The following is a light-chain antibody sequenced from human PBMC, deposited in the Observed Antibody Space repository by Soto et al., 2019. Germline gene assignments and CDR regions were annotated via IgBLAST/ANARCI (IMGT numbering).Light chain of an antibody. CDR3: SSYSGTNNYV. V-gene: IGLV2-8*01. CDR2: EVT. CDR1: SSDVGGYNF. J-gene: IGLJ1*01. Sequence: LTQPPSASGSPGQSVTISCTGTSSDVGGYNFVSWYQQHPGKAPKLIIYEVTKRPSGVPDRFSGSKSGNTASLTVSGLQAEDEADYYCSSYSGTNNYVFGTGTKSPS.